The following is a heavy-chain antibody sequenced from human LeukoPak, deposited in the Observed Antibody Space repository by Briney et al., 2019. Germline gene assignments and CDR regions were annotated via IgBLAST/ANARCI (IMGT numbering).Heavy chain of an antibody. D-gene: IGHD6-13*01. V-gene: IGHV3-53*01. CDR2: IYSGGST. CDR1: GFTVSSNY. Sequence: GGSLRLSCAASGFTVSSNYMSWVRQAPGKGLEWVSVIYSGGSTYYADSVKGRFTISRDNPKNTLYLQMNSLRAEDTAVYYCARGTAAAATFDYWGQGTLVTVSS. J-gene: IGHJ4*02. CDR3: ARGTAAAATFDY.